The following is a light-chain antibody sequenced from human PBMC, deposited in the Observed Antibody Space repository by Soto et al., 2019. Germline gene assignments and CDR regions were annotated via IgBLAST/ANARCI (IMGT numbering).Light chain of an antibody. Sequence: QSALTQPPSASGSPGQSVTISCTGTSSDIGGYNYVSWYQQHPGKVPKLIISEVSKRPSGVPDRFSGSKSGNTASLTVSGLQTEDEADYHCSSYAGDDNLVIFGGETKLTVL. CDR3: SSYAGDDNLVI. CDR1: SSDIGGYNY. CDR2: EVS. V-gene: IGLV2-8*01. J-gene: IGLJ2*01.